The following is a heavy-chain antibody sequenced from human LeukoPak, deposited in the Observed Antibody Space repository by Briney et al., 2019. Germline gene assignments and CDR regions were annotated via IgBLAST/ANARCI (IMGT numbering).Heavy chain of an antibody. V-gene: IGHV3-11*01. CDR1: GFTFSDYY. D-gene: IGHD3-22*01. J-gene: IGHJ4*02. Sequence: PGGSLRLSCAASGFTFSDYYMSWVRQAPGKGLEWVSYISRSGSTIYYADSVKGRFTISRDNAKNSLYLQMNSLRADDTAVYSCARPGDYDSSGYYLPAGYWGQGTLVTVSS. CDR3: ARPGDYDSSGYYLPAGY. CDR2: ISRSGSTI.